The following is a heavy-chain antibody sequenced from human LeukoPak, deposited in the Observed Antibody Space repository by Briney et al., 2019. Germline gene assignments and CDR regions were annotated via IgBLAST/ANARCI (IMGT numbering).Heavy chain of an antibody. CDR3: ASSIFGVVIIGWSY. CDR2: INHSGST. Sequence: PSETLSLTCAVYGGSSSGYYWSWIRQPPGKGLEWIGEINHSGSTNYNPSLKSRVTISVDTSKNQFSLKLSSVTAADTAVYYCASSIFGVVIIGWSYWGQGTLVTVSS. CDR1: GGSSSGYY. D-gene: IGHD3-3*01. J-gene: IGHJ4*02. V-gene: IGHV4-34*01.